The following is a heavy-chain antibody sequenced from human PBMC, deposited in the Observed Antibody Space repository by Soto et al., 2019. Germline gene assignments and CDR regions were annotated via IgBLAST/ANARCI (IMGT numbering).Heavy chain of an antibody. CDR1: GGSISSGGNY. J-gene: IGHJ2*01. Sequence: QVQLQESGPGLVKPSQTLSLTCTVSGGSISSGGNYWSWSRQHPGKGLEWIGYIYYSGSTYYNPSLKRRLTISVDTSKNQFSVKLSSVTAADTAVYYCARDPSVANYWYFDLWGRGTLVTVSS. V-gene: IGHV4-31*03. CDR3: ARDPSVANYWYFDL. CDR2: IYYSGST. D-gene: IGHD2-15*01.